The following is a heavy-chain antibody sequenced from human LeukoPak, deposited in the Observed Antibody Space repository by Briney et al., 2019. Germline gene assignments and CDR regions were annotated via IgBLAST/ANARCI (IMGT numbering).Heavy chain of an antibody. V-gene: IGHV1-2*02. CDR2: IHPGTGDT. J-gene: IGHJ4*02. CDR3: SSHYGPGPV. D-gene: IGHD3-10*01. Sequence: ASVKVSCKALGYSFRDHHVIWVRQAPGQGLEWMGWIHPGTGDTKFGQNFQGRLTMTWDTSITTAYMDLIELTSNDTAVYYCSSHYGPGPVWGQGTLVTASS. CDR1: GYSFRDHH.